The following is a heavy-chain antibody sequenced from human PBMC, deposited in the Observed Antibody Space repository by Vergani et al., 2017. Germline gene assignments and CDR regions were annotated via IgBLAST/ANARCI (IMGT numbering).Heavy chain of an antibody. CDR3: AREWGPYSSSMDV. D-gene: IGHD6-6*01. J-gene: IGHJ6*04. V-gene: IGHV4-59*01. CDR2: IYYSGST. CDR1: GGSISSYY. Sequence: QVQLQESGPGLVKPSETLSLTCTVSGGSISSYYWSWIRQPPGKGLEWIGYIYYSGSTNYNPALKSRVTISVDTSKNQFSLKLSSVTAADTAVYYCAREWGPYSSSMDVWGKGTTVTVSS.